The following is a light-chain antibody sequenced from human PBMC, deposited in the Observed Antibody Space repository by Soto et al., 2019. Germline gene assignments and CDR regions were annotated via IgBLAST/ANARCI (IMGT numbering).Light chain of an antibody. J-gene: IGKJ2*01. CDR2: DAS. Sequence: DIQMTQSPSSLSASVGERVTITCQASQDISNYLNWYQQKPGKAPKLLIYDASNLETGVPSRFSGSGSGTDFTFTISSLQPEDIATHYCQQYDNLPPYTFGQGTKLEIK. V-gene: IGKV1-33*01. CDR1: QDISNY. CDR3: QQYDNLPPYT.